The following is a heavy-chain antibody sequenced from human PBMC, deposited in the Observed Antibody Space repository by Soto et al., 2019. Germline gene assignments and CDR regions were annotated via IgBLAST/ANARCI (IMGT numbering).Heavy chain of an antibody. CDR1: GFTFSSYA. CDR3: ADMGLGGFWWNQGQHDAFDI. J-gene: IGHJ3*02. CDR2: ISGSGGST. V-gene: IGHV3-23*01. Sequence: GGSLRLSCAASGFTFSSYAMSWVRQAPGKGLEWVSAISGSGGSTYYADSVKGRFTISRDNSKNTLYLQMNSLRAEDTAVYYCADMGLGGFWWNQGQHDAFDIWGQGTMVTVSS. D-gene: IGHD3-16*01.